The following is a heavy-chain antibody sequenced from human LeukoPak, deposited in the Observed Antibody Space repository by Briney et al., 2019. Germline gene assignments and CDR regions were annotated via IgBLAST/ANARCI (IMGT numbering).Heavy chain of an antibody. J-gene: IGHJ4*02. D-gene: IGHD5-18*01. V-gene: IGHV1-18*01. CDR2: ISDYNGIT. CDR1: GCTFTNYG. Sequence: GASVKVSCKASGCTFTNYGISWVRQAPGQGLEWMGWISDYNGITNYAQTFQGRVTMTTDTSTSTAYMELRSLRSDDTGVYYCARYSYGLYYFDSWGQGTLVTVSS. CDR3: ARYSYGLYYFDS.